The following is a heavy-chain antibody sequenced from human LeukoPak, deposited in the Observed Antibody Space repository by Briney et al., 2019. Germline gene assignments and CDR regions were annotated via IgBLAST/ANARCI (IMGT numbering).Heavy chain of an antibody. D-gene: IGHD1-26*01. CDR1: GFTFSSYW. J-gene: IGHJ3*02. CDR3: ARVPKWELLGALDI. V-gene: IGHV3-74*01. Sequence: GGSLRLSCAASGFTFSSYWMHWVRQAPGKGLVWVPRINSDGSSTSYADSVKGRFTVSRDNAKNTLYLQMNSLRAEDTAVYYCARVPKWELLGALDIWGQGTMVTVSS. CDR2: INSDGSST.